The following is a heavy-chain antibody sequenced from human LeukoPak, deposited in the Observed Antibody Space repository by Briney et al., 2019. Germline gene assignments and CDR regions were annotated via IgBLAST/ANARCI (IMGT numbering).Heavy chain of an antibody. J-gene: IGHJ4*02. V-gene: IGHV4-39*01. Sequence: RSSETLSLTCTVSGVSISSTSYYWGWIRQPPGKGLEWIGSINYRGSTYYNPPLKSRVTISVDTSKNQFSLKLSSVTAADTAVYFCARGVRYSSGWYGEYYFDYWGQGTLVTVSS. CDR3: ARGVRYSSGWYGEYYFDY. CDR2: INYRGST. D-gene: IGHD6-19*01. CDR1: GVSISSTSYY.